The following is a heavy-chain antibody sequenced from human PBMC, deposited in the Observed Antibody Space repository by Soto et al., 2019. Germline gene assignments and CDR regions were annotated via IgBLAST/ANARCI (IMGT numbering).Heavy chain of an antibody. J-gene: IGHJ4*02. D-gene: IGHD2-15*01. Sequence: QVHLQESGPGQVRPSQTLSLSCSVSGGSISRGAYFWTWIRQFPGKGLEWIAYISYTGATYYNPSLQSRYTILPDTSKNQLALKLSSLTSADTAVYYCARGGPVSVSPAWQLLGYFDYWGQGTLVTVSS. CDR1: GGSISRGAYF. V-gene: IGHV4-31*03. CDR2: ISYTGAT. CDR3: ARGGPVSVSPAWQLLGYFDY.